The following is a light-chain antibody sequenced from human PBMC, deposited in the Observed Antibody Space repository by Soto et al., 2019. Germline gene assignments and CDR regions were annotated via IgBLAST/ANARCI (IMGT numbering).Light chain of an antibody. V-gene: IGKV1-12*01. Sequence: DIRMTQSPSSVSASVGDTVTITCRASQPINDWLAWYQQKRGKAPKLLIYSASTLDTGVPSRFSGSASGTDFTLTISSLQPEDFATYCCQQANSFPLTFGGGTTVEI. J-gene: IGKJ4*01. CDR3: QQANSFPLT. CDR1: QPINDW. CDR2: SAS.